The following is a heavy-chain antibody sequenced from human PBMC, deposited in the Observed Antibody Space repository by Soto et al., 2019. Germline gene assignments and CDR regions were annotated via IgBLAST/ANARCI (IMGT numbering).Heavy chain of an antibody. CDR3: ARERDYYDSSGYYSLNFDY. CDR2: IYYSGST. D-gene: IGHD3-22*01. Sequence: TSETLSLTCTVSGGSVSSGSYYWSWIRQPPGKGLEWIGYIYYSGSTNYNPSLKSRVTISVDTSKNQFSLKLSSVTAADTAVYYCARERDYYDSSGYYSLNFDYWGQGTLVTVSS. CDR1: GGSVSSGSYY. J-gene: IGHJ4*02. V-gene: IGHV4-61*01.